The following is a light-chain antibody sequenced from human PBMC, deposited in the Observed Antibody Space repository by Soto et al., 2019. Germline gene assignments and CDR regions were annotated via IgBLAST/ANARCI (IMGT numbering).Light chain of an antibody. CDR2: DVS. CDR3: SSYTSSSVV. CDR1: SSDVGGYNY. J-gene: IGLJ2*01. Sequence: QSALTQPASVSGSLGQSITISCTGTSSDVGGYNYVSWYQQHPGKAPKLMIYDVSNRPSGVSNRFSGSKSGNTASLTISGLQAEDEADYYCSSYTSSSVVFGGGTNLTVL. V-gene: IGLV2-14*01.